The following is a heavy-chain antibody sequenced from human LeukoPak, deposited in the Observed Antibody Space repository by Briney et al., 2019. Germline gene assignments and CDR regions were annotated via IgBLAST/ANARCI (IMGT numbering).Heavy chain of an antibody. D-gene: IGHD2-21*02. Sequence: GGSLRLSCAASGFTFSSYSMNWVRQAPGKGLEWVSYISSSSSIIYYADSVKGRFTISRDNAKNSLYLQMNSLRAEDTAVYYCARGYCGGDCYGYYFDYWGQGTLVTVSS. CDR3: ARGYCGGDCYGYYFDY. CDR2: ISSSSSII. J-gene: IGHJ4*02. CDR1: GFTFSSYS. V-gene: IGHV3-48*01.